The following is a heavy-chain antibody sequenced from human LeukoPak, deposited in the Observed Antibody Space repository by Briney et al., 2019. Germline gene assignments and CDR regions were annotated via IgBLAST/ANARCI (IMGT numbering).Heavy chain of an antibody. V-gene: IGHV1-2*02. CDR3: SRSIVGATPIDY. J-gene: IGHJ4*02. D-gene: IGHD1-26*01. CDR1: TYTFTSYG. CDR2: INPKSGGT. Sequence: ASVKVSCKASTYTFTSYGISWVRQAPGQGLEWMGWINPKSGGTNYAQKFQDRVTMTRDTSISTAYMELTRLRSDDSAVYYCSRSIVGATPIDYWGQGTLVTVSS.